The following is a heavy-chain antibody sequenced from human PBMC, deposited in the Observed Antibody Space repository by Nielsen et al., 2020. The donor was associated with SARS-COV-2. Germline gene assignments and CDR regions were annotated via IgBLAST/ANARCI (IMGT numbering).Heavy chain of an antibody. D-gene: IGHD4-11*01. CDR1: GDSVSSHDW. V-gene: IGHV4-4*02. CDR2: INHSGST. Sequence: SETLSLTCAVSGDSVSSHDWWTWVRQSPGKGLEWIGEINHSGSTNYNPSLKSRVTISVDTSKNQFSLKLSSVTAADTAVYYCARDRVTVTTAGGWFDPWGQGTLVTVSS. J-gene: IGHJ5*02. CDR3: ARDRVTVTTAGGWFDP.